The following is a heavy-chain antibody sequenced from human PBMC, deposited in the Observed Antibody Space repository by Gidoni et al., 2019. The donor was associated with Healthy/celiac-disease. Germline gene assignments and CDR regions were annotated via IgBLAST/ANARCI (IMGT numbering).Heavy chain of an antibody. V-gene: IGHV3-30*04. CDR1: GVPCRTHA. J-gene: IGHJ6*02. Sequence: QVQRMGSGRGAVQPGSSLRPSWPASGVPCRTHARHWVRQAPGKGLEWVAVISYDGSNKYYADSVKGRFTISRDNSKNTLYLQMNSLRAEDTAVYYCARVGEQWLVLYYYYGMDVWGQGTTVTVSS. D-gene: IGHD6-19*01. CDR3: ARVGEQWLVLYYYYGMDV. CDR2: ISYDGSNK.